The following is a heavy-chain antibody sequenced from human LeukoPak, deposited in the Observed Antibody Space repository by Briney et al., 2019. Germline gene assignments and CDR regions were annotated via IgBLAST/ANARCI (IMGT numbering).Heavy chain of an antibody. J-gene: IGHJ4*02. V-gene: IGHV3-7*03. CDR1: GFTFSTYA. Sequence: GGSLRLSCAASGFTFSTYAIHWVRQAPGKGLEWVANIKQDGSEKYYVDSVKGRFTISRDNAKNSLYLQMNSLRAEDTAVYYCARGTTYYDFWSGYYSYWGQGTLVTVSS. D-gene: IGHD3-3*01. CDR2: IKQDGSEK. CDR3: ARGTTYYDFWSGYYSY.